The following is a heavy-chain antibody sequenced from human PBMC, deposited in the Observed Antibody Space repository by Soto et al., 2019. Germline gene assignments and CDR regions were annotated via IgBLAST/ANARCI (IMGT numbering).Heavy chain of an antibody. CDR2: ISYDGSNK. V-gene: IGHV3-30*04. Sequence: QVQLVESGGGVVQPGRSLRLSCVASGFTSSSYFMHWVRQAPGKGQEWVALISYDGSNKHYADSVKGRFTISRDNSKNTLYLQMNSLRGDDTAVYSCARGEPYSGMDVWGQGTTVTVSS. J-gene: IGHJ6*02. CDR3: ARGEPYSGMDV. D-gene: IGHD1-1*01. CDR1: GFTSSSYF.